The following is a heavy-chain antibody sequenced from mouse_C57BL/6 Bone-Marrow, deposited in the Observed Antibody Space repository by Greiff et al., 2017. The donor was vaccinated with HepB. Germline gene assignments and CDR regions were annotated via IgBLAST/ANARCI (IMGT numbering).Heavy chain of an antibody. J-gene: IGHJ3*01. D-gene: IGHD1-1*01. V-gene: IGHV1-64*01. CDR3: ANYYGSRYEAWFAY. CDR1: GYTFTSYW. Sequence: QVHVKQPGAELVKPGASVKLSCKASGYTFTSYWMHWVKQRPGQGLEWIGMIHPNSGSTNYNEKFKSKATLTVDKSSSTAYMQLSSLTSEDSAVYYCANYYGSRYEAWFAYWGQGTLVTVSA. CDR2: IHPNSGST.